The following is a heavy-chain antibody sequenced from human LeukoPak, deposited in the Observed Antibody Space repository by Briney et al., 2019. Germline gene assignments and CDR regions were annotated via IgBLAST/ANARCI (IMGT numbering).Heavy chain of an antibody. CDR1: GGSISSGGYY. CDR2: IYYSGST. V-gene: IGHV4-31*03. CDR3: ARESVVTPYYFDY. D-gene: IGHD4-23*01. Sequence: PSETLSLTCTVSGGSISSGGYYWSWIRQHPGKGLEWIGYIYYSGSTYYNPSLKSRVTISVDTSKNQFSLKLSSVTAADTAVYYRARESVVTPYYFDYWGQGTLVTVSS. J-gene: IGHJ4*02.